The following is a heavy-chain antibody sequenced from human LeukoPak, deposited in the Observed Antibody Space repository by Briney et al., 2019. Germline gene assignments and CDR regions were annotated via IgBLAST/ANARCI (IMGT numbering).Heavy chain of an antibody. V-gene: IGHV4-59*01. CDR3: ARNLDYYQSSGYYSGNRYFDL. CDR2: LYYGGST. D-gene: IGHD3-22*01. J-gene: IGHJ2*01. Sequence: PSETLSLTCTVSGGSISSYYWSWIRQPPGKGLGWIGYLYYGGSTNYNPSLKSRVTISVDTSKNEFSLKLSSVTAADTAVYFCARNLDYYQSSGYYSGNRYFDLWGRGTLVTVSS. CDR1: GGSISSYY.